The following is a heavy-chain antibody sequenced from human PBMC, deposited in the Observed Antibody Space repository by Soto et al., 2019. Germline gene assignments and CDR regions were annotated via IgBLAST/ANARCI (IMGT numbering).Heavy chain of an antibody. V-gene: IGHV1-69*12. D-gene: IGHD4-17*01. Sequence: QVQLVQSGAEVKKPGSSVKVSCKASGGTFSSYAISWVRQAPGQGLEWMGGIIPIFGTANYAQKFQGRVTITADESTSTAYMELSSLRSEDTAVYYCARDPRPPGNDYGAPGSFDLWGRGTLVTVSS. J-gene: IGHJ2*01. CDR1: GGTFSSYA. CDR2: IIPIFGTA. CDR3: ARDPRPPGNDYGAPGSFDL.